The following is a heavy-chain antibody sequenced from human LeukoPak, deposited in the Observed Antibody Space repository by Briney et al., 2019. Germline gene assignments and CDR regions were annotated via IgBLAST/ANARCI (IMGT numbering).Heavy chain of an antibody. J-gene: IGHJ4*02. Sequence: SETLSLTCTVSGGSLHTPNYWGWIRQTPGKGLEWIGNIFYSGGTYYSPSLTSRVTISLDTSRNQFSLKLSSVTAADTAVYYCARLFRGVAYYFDYWGQGTLVTVSS. CDR1: GGSLHTPNY. D-gene: IGHD2-21*01. CDR2: IFYSGGT. CDR3: ARLFRGVAYYFDY. V-gene: IGHV4-39*07.